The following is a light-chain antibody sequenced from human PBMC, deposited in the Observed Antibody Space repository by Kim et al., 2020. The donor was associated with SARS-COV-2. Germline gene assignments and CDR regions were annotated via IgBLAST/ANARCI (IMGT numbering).Light chain of an antibody. CDR3: ETWDSNTHVL. V-gene: IGLV4-60*03. CDR2: LEGSGIY. Sequence: VNLTCTLRSGHNNYSIAWHQQLPGKAPRYLLKLEGSGIYNKWSGLPDRFSGSSSGADRYLTISNLQSDGEADYYCETWDSNTHVLFDGGTQLTVL. CDR1: SGHNNYS. J-gene: IGLJ2*01.